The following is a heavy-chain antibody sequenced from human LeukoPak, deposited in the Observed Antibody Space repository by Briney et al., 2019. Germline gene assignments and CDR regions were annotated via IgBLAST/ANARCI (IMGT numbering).Heavy chain of an antibody. CDR1: GFTFSTYS. J-gene: IGHJ6*03. V-gene: IGHV3-48*01. Sequence: PGGSLRLSCAASGFTFSTYSMNWVRQAPGKGLEWVSYISSSSSTIDYADSVKGRFTISRDNAKNSMYLQMNSLRAEDTAVYYCARGDSNPSYYYYYMDVWGKGTTGTVSS. D-gene: IGHD4-11*01. CDR3: ARGDSNPSYYYYYMDV. CDR2: ISSSSSTI.